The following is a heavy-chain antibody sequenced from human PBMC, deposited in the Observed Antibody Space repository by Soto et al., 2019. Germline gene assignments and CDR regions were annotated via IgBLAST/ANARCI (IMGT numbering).Heavy chain of an antibody. J-gene: IGHJ4*02. CDR1: GYTFTSYY. V-gene: IGHV1-46*01. Sequence: ASVKVSCKASGYTFTSYYMHWVRQAPGQGLEWMGIINPSGGSTSYAQKFQGRVTMTRDTSTSTVYMELSSLRAEDTAAYYCAKDSLVYYDSGREHYFDYWGQGTLVTVSS. CDR2: INPSGGST. D-gene: IGHD3-22*01. CDR3: AKDSLVYYDSGREHYFDY.